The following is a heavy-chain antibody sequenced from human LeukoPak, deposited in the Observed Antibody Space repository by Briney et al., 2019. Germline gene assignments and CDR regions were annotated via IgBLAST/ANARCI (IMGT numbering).Heavy chain of an antibody. Sequence: GGSLRLSCAASGFSFSTYAMGWVRQAPAKGLEWVSGISANGGRTYYADSVKGRFTISRDNSKNTLYVHMISLRAEDTAIYYCVKGLEDRHDSSGYYSNWFDPWGQGTLVTVSS. V-gene: IGHV3-23*01. CDR2: ISANGGRT. J-gene: IGHJ5*02. CDR1: GFSFSTYA. CDR3: VKGLEDRHDSSGYYSNWFDP. D-gene: IGHD3-22*01.